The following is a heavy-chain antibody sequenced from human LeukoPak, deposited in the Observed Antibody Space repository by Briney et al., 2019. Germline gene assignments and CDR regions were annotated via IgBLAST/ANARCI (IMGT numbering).Heavy chain of an antibody. D-gene: IGHD5/OR15-5a*01. Sequence: PSETLSLTCTVSGGSISSYYWSWIRQPPGKGLEWIGYIYYSGSTYYNPSLKSRVTISVDTSKNQFSLKLSSVTAADTAVYYCARTPVSGHYFDYWGQGTLVTVSS. V-gene: IGHV4-59*06. CDR1: GGSISSYY. CDR2: IYYSGST. CDR3: ARTPVSGHYFDY. J-gene: IGHJ4*02.